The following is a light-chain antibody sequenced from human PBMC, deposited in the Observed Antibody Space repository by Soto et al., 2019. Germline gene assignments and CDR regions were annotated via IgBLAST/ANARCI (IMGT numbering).Light chain of an antibody. Sequence: EIVLTQSPGTLPLSPGERATLSCRASQSVSSSSLAWYQQRPGQAPRLLIYGASSRAPGIPDRFSGGGSGTDFTLTISRLEPEDFAVYYCQQYGRSPRTFGQGTKVEFK. J-gene: IGKJ1*01. CDR3: QQYGRSPRT. CDR1: QSVSSSS. CDR2: GAS. V-gene: IGKV3-20*01.